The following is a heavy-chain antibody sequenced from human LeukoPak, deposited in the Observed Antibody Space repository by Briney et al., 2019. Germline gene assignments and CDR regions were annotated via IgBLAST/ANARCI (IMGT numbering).Heavy chain of an antibody. J-gene: IGHJ4*02. V-gene: IGHV3-11*01. D-gene: IGHD3-16*01. CDR1: GFTFSDFY. Sequence: GGSLRLSCAASGFTFSDFYMSWVRQAPGKGLEWVSYISSAARTMNYADSVRGRFTISRDNTKKSLYLQMDSLSAEDTAVYYCARNWDYFDHWAQGALVTVSS. CDR2: ISSAARTM. CDR3: ARNWDYFDH.